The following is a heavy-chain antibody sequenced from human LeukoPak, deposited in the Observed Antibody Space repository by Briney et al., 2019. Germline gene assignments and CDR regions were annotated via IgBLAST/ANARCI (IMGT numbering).Heavy chain of an antibody. V-gene: IGHV4-39*01. CDR2: IYYSGST. Sequence: SETLSLTCTVSGGSISSSSYYWGWIRQPPGKGLEWIGSIYYSGSTYYNPSLKSRVTISVDTSKNQFSLKLSSVTAADTAVYYCARGVLDCNSTSCYSFFDYWGQGTLVTVSS. J-gene: IGHJ4*02. CDR3: ARGVLDCNSTSCYSFFDY. D-gene: IGHD2-2*01. CDR1: GGSISSSSYY.